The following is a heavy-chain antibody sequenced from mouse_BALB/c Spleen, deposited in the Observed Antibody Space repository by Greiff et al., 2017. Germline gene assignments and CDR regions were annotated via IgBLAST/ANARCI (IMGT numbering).Heavy chain of an antibody. CDR3: ASAYYRYDEDY. Sequence: VKLLQSGAELVRPGTSLTMTCTVAGYSLTNYWIGWVKQRPGHGLEWMGDIYPGGGNTNYNEKFKGKATLTADTSTSTAYMQLSSLTSEDSAIYYCASAYYRYDEDYWGQGTTLTVSS. V-gene: IGHV1-63*02. CDR2: IYPGGGNT. D-gene: IGHD2-14*01. J-gene: IGHJ2*01. CDR1: GYSLTNYW.